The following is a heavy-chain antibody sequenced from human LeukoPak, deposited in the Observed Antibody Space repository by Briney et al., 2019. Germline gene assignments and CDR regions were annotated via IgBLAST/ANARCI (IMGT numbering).Heavy chain of an antibody. V-gene: IGHV3-48*03. CDR3: ARGWRYFDC. D-gene: IGHD3-9*01. CDR1: GFTSSSYE. CDR2: ISSSGSTR. Sequence: GGSLRLSCAASGFTSSSYEMNWVRQAPGKGLEWVSCISSSGSTRYYADSVKGRFTISRDNAKNSLSLQMNSLRAEDTAVYYCARGWRYFDCWGQGTLVTVSS. J-gene: IGHJ4*02.